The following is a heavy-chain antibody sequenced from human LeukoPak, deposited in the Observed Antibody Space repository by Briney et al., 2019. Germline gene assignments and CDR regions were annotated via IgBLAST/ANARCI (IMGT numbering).Heavy chain of an antibody. V-gene: IGHV1-69*06. D-gene: IGHD2-2*01. J-gene: IGHJ2*01. CDR1: GGTFSSYA. Sequence: ASVKVSCKASGGTFSSYAISWVRQAPGQGLEWMGGIIPIFGTANYAQKFQGRVTITADKSTSTAYMELSSLRSEDTAVYYCARDRGCSGTSCYASSWYFGLWGRGTLVTVSS. CDR2: IIPIFGTA. CDR3: ARDRGCSGTSCYASSWYFGL.